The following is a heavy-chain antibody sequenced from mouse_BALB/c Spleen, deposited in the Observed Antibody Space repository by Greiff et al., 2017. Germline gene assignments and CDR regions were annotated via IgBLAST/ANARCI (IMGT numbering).Heavy chain of an antibody. J-gene: IGHJ3*01. CDR1: GFSLTSYG. Sequence: VQRVESGPGLVQPSQSLSITCTVSGFSLTSYGVHWVRQSPGKGLEWLGVIWSGGSTDYNAAFISRLSISKDNSKSQVFFKMNSLQANDTAIYYCLYYDYDVPFAYWGQGTLVTVSA. V-gene: IGHV2-2*02. CDR2: IWSGGST. D-gene: IGHD2-4*01. CDR3: LYYDYDVPFAY.